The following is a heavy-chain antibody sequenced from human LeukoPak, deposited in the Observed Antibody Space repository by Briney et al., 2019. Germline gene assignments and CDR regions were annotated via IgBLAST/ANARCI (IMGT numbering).Heavy chain of an antibody. CDR2: IRNRAFGGTI. J-gene: IGHJ1*01. CDR1: GFTFGDYA. CDR3: DRGIAAPQH. V-gene: IGHV3-49*04. Sequence: GGSLSLSCTASGFTFGDYAMSWVRQAPGKWLEWVGFIRNRAFGGTIDYPASVKGRFTISRDDYKSIAYLQMDSLKTEDTAVYYYDRGIAAPQHWGQGTLVSVSS. D-gene: IGHD6-13*01.